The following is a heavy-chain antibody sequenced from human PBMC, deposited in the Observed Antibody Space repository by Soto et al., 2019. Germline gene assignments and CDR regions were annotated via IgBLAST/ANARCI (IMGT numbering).Heavy chain of an antibody. CDR3: AHRPQWELPHNWFDP. CDR2: IYWDDDK. CDR1: GFSLSTSGVG. J-gene: IGHJ5*02. Sequence: QITLKESGPTLVKPTQPLTLTCTFSGFSLSTSGVGVGWIRQPPGKALEWLALIYWDDDKRYSPSLKSRLTITKDHSTXQVVLTMTNMDPVDTATYYCAHRPQWELPHNWFDPWGQGTLVTVSS. D-gene: IGHD1-26*01. V-gene: IGHV2-5*02.